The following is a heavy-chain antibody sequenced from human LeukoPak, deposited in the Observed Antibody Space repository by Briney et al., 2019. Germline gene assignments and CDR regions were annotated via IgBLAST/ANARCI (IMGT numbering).Heavy chain of an antibody. D-gene: IGHD6-6*01. J-gene: IGHJ4*02. CDR2: TYTSGST. CDR3: ARYQTYSSSFDY. CDR1: GGSISSYY. Sequence: SETLSLTCTVSGGSISSYYRSWIRQPPGKGLEWIGYTYTSGSTNYNPSLKSRVTISVDTSKNQFSLKLSSVTAADTAVYYCARYQTYSSSFDYWGQGTLVTVSS. V-gene: IGHV4-4*09.